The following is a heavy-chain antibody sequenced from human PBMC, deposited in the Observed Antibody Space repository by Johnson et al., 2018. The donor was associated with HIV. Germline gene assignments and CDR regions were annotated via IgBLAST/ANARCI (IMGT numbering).Heavy chain of an antibody. V-gene: IGHV3-66*01. CDR1: GFTVSSNY. CDR2: IYSGGST. D-gene: IGHD6-19*01. J-gene: IGHJ3*02. Sequence: VQLVESGGGLVQPGGSLRLSCAASGFTVSSNYMSWVRQAPGKGLEWVSVIYSGGSTYYADSVKGRFTISRDNSKNTLYLQMKSLRAEDTAVYYCARDGTRLEQWLHGAGAFDIWGQGTMVTVSS. CDR3: ARDGTRLEQWLHGAGAFDI.